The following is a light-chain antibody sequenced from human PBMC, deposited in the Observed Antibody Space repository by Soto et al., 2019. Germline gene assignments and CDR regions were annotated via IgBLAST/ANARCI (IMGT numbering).Light chain of an antibody. CDR3: QQYYNWPPIT. CDR1: QSVGTS. Sequence: EVVMTQSPGTVSVSPGERATLSCRASQSVGTSLAWYQQKPGQAPRLLIYGASTRATGVPARFSGRGSGTEFTFTISSLQSEVFAVYYCQQYYNWPPITFGQGTRLEIK. J-gene: IGKJ5*01. V-gene: IGKV3-15*01. CDR2: GAS.